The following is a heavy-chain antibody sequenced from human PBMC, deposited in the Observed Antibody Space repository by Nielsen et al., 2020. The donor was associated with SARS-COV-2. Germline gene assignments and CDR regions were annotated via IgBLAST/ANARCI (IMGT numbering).Heavy chain of an antibody. CDR3: ARDFSDTVVITNNWFDP. CDR2: ISAYNGNT. V-gene: IGHV1-18*01. D-gene: IGHD3-22*01. Sequence: ASVKVSCKASGYTFTSYGISWVRQAPGQGLEWMGWISAYNGNTNYAQKLQGRVTMTTDTSTSTAYMELRSLRSDDTAVYYCARDFSDTVVITNNWFDPWGQGTLVTVSS. CDR1: GYTFTSYG. J-gene: IGHJ5*02.